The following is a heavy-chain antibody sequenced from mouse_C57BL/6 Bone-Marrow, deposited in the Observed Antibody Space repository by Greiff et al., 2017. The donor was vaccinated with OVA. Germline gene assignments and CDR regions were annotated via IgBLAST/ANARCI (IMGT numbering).Heavy chain of an antibody. Sequence: VQLQQSGAELVRPGASVTLSCKASGYTFTDYEMHWVKQTPVHGLEWIGAIDPETGGTAYNQKFKGKAILTADKSSSTAYMELRILTSEDSAVYYCTRWGTTVVARIYFDYWGQGTTLTVSS. V-gene: IGHV1-15*01. D-gene: IGHD1-1*01. CDR1: GYTFTDYE. J-gene: IGHJ2*01. CDR2: IDPETGGT. CDR3: TRWGTTVVARIYFDY.